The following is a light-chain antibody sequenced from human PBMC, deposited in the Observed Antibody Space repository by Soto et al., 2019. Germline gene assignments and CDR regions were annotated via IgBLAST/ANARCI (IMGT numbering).Light chain of an antibody. CDR1: QSVTNNY. CDR3: QQYGSSPLFT. J-gene: IGKJ3*01. Sequence: EIVLTQSPGTPSLSPGERATLSCRASQSVTNNYLAWYQQKPGQAPRLLIYGASNSASGISDRFGRSGSGTDFTLTISGREPEDFAVYYCQQYGSSPLFTLGPGTKVDLK. V-gene: IGKV3-20*01. CDR2: GAS.